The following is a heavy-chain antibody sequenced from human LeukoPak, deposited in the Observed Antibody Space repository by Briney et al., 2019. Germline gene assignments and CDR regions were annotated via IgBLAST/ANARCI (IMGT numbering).Heavy chain of an antibody. CDR2: INHSGST. V-gene: IGHV4-34*01. Sequence: LETLSLTCAVYGGSFSGYYWSWIRQPPGKGLEWIGEINHSGSTNYNPSLKSRVTISVDTSKNQFCLKLSSVTAADTAVYYCARQDDDIVVVPAAYFDYWGQGTLVTVSS. J-gene: IGHJ4*02. CDR1: GGSFSGYY. D-gene: IGHD2-2*01. CDR3: ARQDDDIVVVPAAYFDY.